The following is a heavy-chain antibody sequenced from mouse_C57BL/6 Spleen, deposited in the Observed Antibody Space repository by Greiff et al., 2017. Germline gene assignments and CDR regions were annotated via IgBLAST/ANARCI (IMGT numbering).Heavy chain of an antibody. D-gene: IGHD3-1*01. J-gene: IGHJ1*03. CDR1: GFTFSSYA. CDR2: ISDGGSYT. Sequence: EVKLMESGGGLVKPGGSLKLSCAASGFTFSSYAMSWVRQTPEKRLEWVATISDGGSYTYYPDNVKGRFTISRDNAKNNLYLQMSHLKSEDTAMYYCAREGGFYWYFDVWGTGTTVTVSS. V-gene: IGHV5-4*01. CDR3: AREGGFYWYFDV.